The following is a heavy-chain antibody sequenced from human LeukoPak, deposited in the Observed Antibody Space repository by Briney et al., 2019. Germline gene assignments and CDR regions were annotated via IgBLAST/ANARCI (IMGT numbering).Heavy chain of an antibody. V-gene: IGHV3-74*01. CDR1: GFTFSRHW. CDR3: ARRGAIIQSRFDP. J-gene: IGHJ5*02. D-gene: IGHD2-21*01. CDR2: IDSSGSTT. Sequence: PVGCLRLSCEASGFTFSRHWMHSVRGAPGRGRGWVSRIDSSGSTTSYADSVKGRFTVSRDNARTTMYLDMTGLRVDDTAVYYCARRGAIIQSRFDPWGQGTLVTVSS.